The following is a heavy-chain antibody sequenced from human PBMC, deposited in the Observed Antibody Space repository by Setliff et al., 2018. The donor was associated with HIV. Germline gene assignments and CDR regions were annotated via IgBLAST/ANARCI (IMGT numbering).Heavy chain of an antibody. Sequence: PSETLSLTCTVSAYSINSGDYWGWIRQSPGKGLGWIGTISHSGTVYYNPSLESRVTTSVDTPKNQFSLKLNSVTAADTAVYYCATMGYSSSWSYYFDYWGQGTLVTVSS. D-gene: IGHD6-13*01. CDR2: ISHSGTV. CDR3: ATMGYSSSWSYYFDY. CDR1: AYSINSGDY. J-gene: IGHJ4*02. V-gene: IGHV4-38-2*02.